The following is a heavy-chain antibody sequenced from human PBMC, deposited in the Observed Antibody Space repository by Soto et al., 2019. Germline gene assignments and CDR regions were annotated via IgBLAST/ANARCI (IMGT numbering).Heavy chain of an antibody. D-gene: IGHD2-15*01. CDR1: GFTFSSYA. CDR3: AKDPDIVVVVAATYFDY. Sequence: PGGSLRLSCAASGFTFSSYAMSWVRQAPGKGLEWVSAISGSGGSTYYADSVKGRFTISRDNSKNTLYLQMNSLRAEDTAVYYCAKDPDIVVVVAATYFDYWGQGTLVTVSS. V-gene: IGHV3-23*01. J-gene: IGHJ4*02. CDR2: ISGSGGST.